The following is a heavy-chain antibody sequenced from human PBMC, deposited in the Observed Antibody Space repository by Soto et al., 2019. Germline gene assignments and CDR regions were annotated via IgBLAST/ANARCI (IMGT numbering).Heavy chain of an antibody. CDR3: AKGTYDSSGYYTAPDY. CDR1: GVSFDDYA. CDR2: ITWNSGYI. J-gene: IGHJ4*02. Sequence: EVQLVESGAGLVQPGRSLRLSCAASGVSFDDYAMRWVRQAPGRGLEWISGITWNSGYIGYADSVKGRFTISKDNAKNSLYLKMNSLRPEDTAVYYCAKGTYDSSGYYTAPDYWGQGTLVTVSS. D-gene: IGHD3-22*01. V-gene: IGHV3-9*01.